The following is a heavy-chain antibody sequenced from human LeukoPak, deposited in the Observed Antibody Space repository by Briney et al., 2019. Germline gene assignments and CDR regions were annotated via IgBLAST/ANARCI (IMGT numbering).Heavy chain of an antibody. CDR1: GITFSSYA. CDR3: ATGIGGI. Sequence: GGSLRLSCAASGITFSSYAMNWVRQAPGKGLEWVSVISGSGASTYCADSVKGRFTISRDNSKNTLYLQMNSLAAEDTALYYCATGIGGIWGQGTLVTVSS. V-gene: IGHV3-23*01. J-gene: IGHJ3*02. D-gene: IGHD2-15*01. CDR2: ISGSGAST.